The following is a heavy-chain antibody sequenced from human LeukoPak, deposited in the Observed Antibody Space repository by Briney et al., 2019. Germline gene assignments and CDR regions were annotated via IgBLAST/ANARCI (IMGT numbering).Heavy chain of an antibody. CDR2: ISSSSSYI. Sequence: GGSLRLSCAASGFTLSSYRMNWVRQVPGKGLEWVSSISSSSSYIYYADSVKGRFTISRDNAKNSLYLQMNSLRAEDTAVYYCARGLDSLTYSYGFDYWGQGTLVTVSS. D-gene: IGHD5-18*01. J-gene: IGHJ4*02. CDR1: GFTLSSYR. V-gene: IGHV3-21*01. CDR3: ARGLDSLTYSYGFDY.